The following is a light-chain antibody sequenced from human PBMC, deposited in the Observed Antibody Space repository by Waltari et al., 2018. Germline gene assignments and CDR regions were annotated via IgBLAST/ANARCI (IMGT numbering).Light chain of an antibody. CDR2: DAS. CDR1: QSVHNK. J-gene: IGKJ4*01. V-gene: IGKV3-15*01. CDR3: QQYSDWPLT. Sequence: EIVMTQSPATLSVSPGERVTLSCRASQSVHNKLAWYQQKPGQAPRLLIYDASTRATGIPTSFSGSGSGTEFTITISSLQSEDFAVYYCQQYSDWPLTFGGGTKVEIK.